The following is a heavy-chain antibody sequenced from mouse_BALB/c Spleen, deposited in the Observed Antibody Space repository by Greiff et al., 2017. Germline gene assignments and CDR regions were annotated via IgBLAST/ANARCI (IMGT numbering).Heavy chain of an antibody. Sequence: EVHLVESGGGLVKPGGSLKLSCAASGFTFSSYTMSWVRQTPEKRLEWVATISSGGSYTYYPDSVKGRFTISRDNAKNTLYLQMSSLKSEDTAMYYCTRDHAMDYWGQGTSVTVSS. CDR2: ISSGGSYT. J-gene: IGHJ4*01. CDR1: GFTFSSYT. V-gene: IGHV5-6-4*01. CDR3: TRDHAMDY.